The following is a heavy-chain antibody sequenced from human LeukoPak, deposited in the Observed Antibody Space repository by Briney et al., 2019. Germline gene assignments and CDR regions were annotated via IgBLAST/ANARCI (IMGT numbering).Heavy chain of an antibody. V-gene: IGHV3-53*01. CDR2: IYSGGST. CDR3: ARGIRGYSIDY. Sequence: GGSLRLSCVASGFTVSSNYMSWVRQAPGKGLEWVSVIYSGGSTYYADSVKGRFTISRDNSKNTLYLQMNSLRAEDTAVYYCARGIRGYSIDYWGQGTLVTVSS. J-gene: IGHJ4*02. CDR1: GFTVSSNY. D-gene: IGHD5-18*01.